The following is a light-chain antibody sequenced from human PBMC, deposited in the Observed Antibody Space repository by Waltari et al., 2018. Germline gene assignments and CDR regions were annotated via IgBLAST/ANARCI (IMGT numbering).Light chain of an antibody. CDR1: QSVARA. CDR3: QNYVRLPAT. J-gene: IGKJ1*01. CDR2: NTY. Sequence: EIVLTQSPGTLSLSPGERATLSCRASQSVARALAWYQQKPGQPPRLIIYNTYTRATGVPDRFSGGGSGTDFSLTISRLEPEDFAVYYCQNYVRLPATFGQGTKVEIK. V-gene: IGKV3-20*01.